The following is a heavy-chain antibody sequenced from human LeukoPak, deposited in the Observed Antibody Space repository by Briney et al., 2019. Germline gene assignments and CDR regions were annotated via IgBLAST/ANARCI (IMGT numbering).Heavy chain of an antibody. Sequence: SETLSLTCTVSGGSISSSGYYWGWIRQPPGKGLEWIGSSYYSGTTYYTPSLNSRVTISVDTSKNQFSLKLTSVTAADTAVYYCARCAGGGNNWFDPWGQGTLVTVSS. J-gene: IGHJ5*02. CDR3: ARCAGGGNNWFDP. CDR1: GGSISSSGYY. CDR2: SYYSGTT. V-gene: IGHV4-39*01. D-gene: IGHD3-16*01.